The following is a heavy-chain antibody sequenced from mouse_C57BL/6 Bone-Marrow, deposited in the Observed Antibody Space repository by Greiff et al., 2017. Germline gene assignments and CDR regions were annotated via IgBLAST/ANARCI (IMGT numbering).Heavy chain of an antibody. V-gene: IGHV1-54*01. CDR3: ARSGYYCSSSLFAY. CDR1: GYAFTNYL. CDR2: INPGSGGT. J-gene: IGHJ3*01. D-gene: IGHD1-1*01. Sequence: VQLQQSGAELVRPGTSVKVSCKASGYAFTNYLIEWVKQRPGQGLEWIGVINPGSGGTNYNEKFKGKATLTADKSSSTASMQLSSLTSEDAAVDFCARSGYYCSSSLFAYWGRGTLVTVSA.